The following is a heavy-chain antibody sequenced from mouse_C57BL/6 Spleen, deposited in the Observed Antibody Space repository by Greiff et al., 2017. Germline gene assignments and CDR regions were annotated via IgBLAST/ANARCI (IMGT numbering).Heavy chain of an antibody. J-gene: IGHJ4*01. Sequence: VQLQQSGAELVKPGASVKISCKASGYAFSSYWMNWVKQRPGKGLEWIGQIYPGDGDTNYNGKFKGKATLTADTSSSTAYMQLSSLTSEDSAVYFCARSNYKNAMDYWGQGTSVTVSS. CDR1: GYAFSSYW. V-gene: IGHV1-80*01. D-gene: IGHD2-12*01. CDR2: IYPGDGDT. CDR3: ARSNYKNAMDY.